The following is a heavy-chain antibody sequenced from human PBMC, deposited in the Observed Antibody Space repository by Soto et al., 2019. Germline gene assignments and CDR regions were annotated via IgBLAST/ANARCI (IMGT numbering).Heavy chain of an antibody. V-gene: IGHV4-59*01. CDR2: IYYSGST. Sequence: PSETLSLTCTVSGGSISSYYWSWIRQPPGKGLEWIGYIYYSGSTNYNPSLKSRVTISVDTSKNQFSLKLSSVTAADTAVYYCASLGATARYWGQGTLVTVS. J-gene: IGHJ4*02. CDR1: GGSISSYY. D-gene: IGHD1-26*01. CDR3: ASLGATARY.